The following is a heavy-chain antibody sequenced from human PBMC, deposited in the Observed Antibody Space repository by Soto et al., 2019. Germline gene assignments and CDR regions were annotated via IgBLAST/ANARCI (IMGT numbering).Heavy chain of an antibody. D-gene: IGHD3-16*01. CDR1: GFTFRNYA. Sequence: QVQLVESGGGVVQPGRSLRLSCVASGFTFRNYAMHWVRQAPGKGLEWVVVISFDGGKKYYADSVKGRFTISRDNSKNPLYLQMTPRRPEATASYYCAREGGPTGYEAFDIWGQGTWSPSLQ. J-gene: IGHJ3*02. CDR3: AREGGPTGYEAFDI. CDR2: ISFDGGKK. V-gene: IGHV3-30-3*01.